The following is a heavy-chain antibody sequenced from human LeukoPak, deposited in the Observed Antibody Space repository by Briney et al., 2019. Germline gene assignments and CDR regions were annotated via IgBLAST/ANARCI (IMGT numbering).Heavy chain of an antibody. V-gene: IGHV4-59*01. CDR1: GGSISSSY. D-gene: IGHD6-19*01. Sequence: SQTLSLTCTVSGGSISSSYWSWVRQPPGKGLEWIGCIDNSGSTNYNPSLKSRVTISLDTPKSQFSLKLSSVTAADTAVYYCARAPLYSGGSGWSIYYFYAMDVWGQGTTVTVSS. CDR2: IDNSGST. J-gene: IGHJ6*02. CDR3: ARAPLYSGGSGWSIYYFYAMDV.